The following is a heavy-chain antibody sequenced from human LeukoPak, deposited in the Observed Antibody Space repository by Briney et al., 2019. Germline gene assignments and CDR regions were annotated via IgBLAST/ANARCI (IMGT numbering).Heavy chain of an antibody. J-gene: IGHJ5*02. CDR1: GYSISSGYY. CDR2: IYHSGST. Sequence: SETLSLTCTVSGYSISSGYYWGWIRQPPGKGLEWIGSIYHSGSTYYNPSLKSRVTISVDTSKNQFSLKLSSVTAADTAVYYCARVSGYNWFDPWGQGTLVTVSS. CDR3: ARVSGYNWFDP. V-gene: IGHV4-38-2*02. D-gene: IGHD6-25*01.